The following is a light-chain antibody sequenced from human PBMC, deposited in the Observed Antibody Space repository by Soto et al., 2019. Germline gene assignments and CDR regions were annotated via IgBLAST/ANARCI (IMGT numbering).Light chain of an antibody. CDR2: GAS. Sequence: EIVLTQSPGTLSLSPGERATLSCRAIQSVSSSYLAWYQQKPGQAPRLLIYGASSRATGIPDRFSGSGSGTDFTLTISRLEPEDFAVYYCQQYGSSPFVAFGQGTKVDIK. CDR3: QQYGSSPFVA. V-gene: IGKV3-20*01. CDR1: QSVSSSY. J-gene: IGKJ1*01.